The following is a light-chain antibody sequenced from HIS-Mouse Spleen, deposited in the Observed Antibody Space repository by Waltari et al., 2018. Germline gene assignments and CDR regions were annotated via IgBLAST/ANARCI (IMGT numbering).Light chain of an antibody. CDR1: GYNY. Sequence: GYNYVSWYQQHPGKAPKLMIYDVSNRPSGVSNRFSGSKSGNTASLTISGLQAEDEADYYCSSYTSSSTNWVFGGGTKLTVL. CDR3: SSYTSSSTNWV. V-gene: IGLV2-14*03. CDR2: DVS. J-gene: IGLJ3*02.